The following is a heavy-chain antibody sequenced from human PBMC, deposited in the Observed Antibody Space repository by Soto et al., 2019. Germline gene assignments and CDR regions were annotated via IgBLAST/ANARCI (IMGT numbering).Heavy chain of an antibody. CDR1: GFTFSSYA. J-gene: IGHJ6*03. D-gene: IGHD2-2*01. Sequence: GGSLRLSCAASGFTFSSYAMSWVRQAPGKGLEWVSAISGSGGSTYYADSVKGRFTISRDNSNNTLYLQMNSLRAEDTAVYYCAKGPRGNCSSTSCYYYYYMDVWGKGTTVTVSS. V-gene: IGHV3-23*01. CDR2: ISGSGGST. CDR3: AKGPRGNCSSTSCYYYYYMDV.